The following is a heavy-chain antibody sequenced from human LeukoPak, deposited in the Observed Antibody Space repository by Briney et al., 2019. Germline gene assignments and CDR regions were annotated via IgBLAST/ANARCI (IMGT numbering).Heavy chain of an antibody. CDR2: ISSLSGTI. Sequence: GWSLRLSCAASGFTFSSYSMNWVRQAPGKGLEWVSYISSLSGTIYYADSVKGRVIISRDNAQNSLFLQMNSLRAEDTAVYYCVRDQGGAVSYWGQGTLVTVSS. V-gene: IGHV3-48*01. D-gene: IGHD3-16*01. CDR1: GFTFSSYS. CDR3: VRDQGGAVSY. J-gene: IGHJ4*02.